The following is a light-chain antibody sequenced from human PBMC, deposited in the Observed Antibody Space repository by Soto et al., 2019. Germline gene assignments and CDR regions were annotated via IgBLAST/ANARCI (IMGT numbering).Light chain of an antibody. V-gene: IGLV1-47*01. CDR1: SSNIGSNY. CDR3: AAWDDSLSAVV. J-gene: IGLJ2*01. CDR2: RND. Sequence: QLVLTQAPSASGTPGQRVTISCSGSSSNIGSNYVYWYQQLPGTAPKLLIYRNDQRPSGVPDRFSGSKSGTSASLAISGLRSEDEAGYYCAAWDDSLSAVVFGGGTKLTVL.